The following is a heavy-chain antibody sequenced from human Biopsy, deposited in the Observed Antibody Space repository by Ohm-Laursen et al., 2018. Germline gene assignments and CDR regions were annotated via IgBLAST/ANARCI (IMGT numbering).Heavy chain of an antibody. CDR3: AKGQDLRGGAEYFQH. D-gene: IGHD2-15*01. CDR2: INPHSGTT. J-gene: IGHJ1*01. Sequence: SVKVSCKASGYTFTGQYLHWVRQVPGQGLGWMGWINPHSGTTKFAQDFQGRVTMTRDTSITTAYMELRRLRSDDTAVYYCAKGQDLRGGAEYFQHWGQGALVTVSS. V-gene: IGHV1-2*02. CDR1: GYTFTGQY.